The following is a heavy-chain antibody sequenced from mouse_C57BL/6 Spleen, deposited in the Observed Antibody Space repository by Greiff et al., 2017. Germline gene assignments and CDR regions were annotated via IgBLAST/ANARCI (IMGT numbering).Heavy chain of an antibody. D-gene: IGHD2-5*01. V-gene: IGHV1-50*01. CDR1: GYTFTSYW. J-gene: IGHJ2*01. CDR2: IDPSDSYT. CDR3: ARSRGSNYYFDY. Sequence: QVQLQQPGAELVKPGASVKLSCKASGYTFTSYWLQWVKQRPGQGLEWIGEIDPSDSYTNYNQKFKGKATLTVDTSSSTAYMQLSSLTSEDSAVYYCARSRGSNYYFDYWGQGTTLTVSS.